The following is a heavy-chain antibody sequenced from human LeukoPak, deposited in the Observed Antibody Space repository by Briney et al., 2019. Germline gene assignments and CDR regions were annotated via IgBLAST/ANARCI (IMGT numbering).Heavy chain of an antibody. CDR2: IYYSGST. D-gene: IGHD6-6*01. Sequence: PSQTLSLTCTVSGDSISSDNYYWNWIRQPPGKGLEWIGYIYYSGSTYYNPSLKSRITISVDTSKNQFSLKLSSVTAADTAVYYCARAPYSGSSARHIDYWGQGTLITVSS. V-gene: IGHV4-30-4*01. CDR1: GDSISSDNYY. CDR3: ARAPYSGSSARHIDY. J-gene: IGHJ4*02.